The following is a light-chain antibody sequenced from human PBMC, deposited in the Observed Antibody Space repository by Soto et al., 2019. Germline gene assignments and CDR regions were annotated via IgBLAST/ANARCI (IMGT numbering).Light chain of an antibody. CDR3: QQRSNWPLT. CDR2: DAS. J-gene: IGKJ4*01. Sequence: EIVLTQSPATLSLSPGERATLSCRASQSVSSYLAWYQQKPGQAPRLLIYDASNRATGIPARFSGSGSGTDFTLTISSLEPEDFAVYYFQQRSNWPLTFRGGPK. CDR1: QSVSSY. V-gene: IGKV3-11*01.